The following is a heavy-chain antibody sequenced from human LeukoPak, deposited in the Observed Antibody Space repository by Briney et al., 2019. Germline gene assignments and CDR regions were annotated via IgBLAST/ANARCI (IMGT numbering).Heavy chain of an antibody. J-gene: IGHJ6*02. CDR3: ARDDIVVVPAAIWSYYYGMDV. V-gene: IGHV1-46*01. Sequence: ASVKVSCKASGYTFTSYGISWVRQAPGQGLEWMGIINPSGGSTSYAQKFQGRVTMTRDTSTSTVYMELSSLRSEDTAVYYCARDDIVVVPAAIWSYYYGMDVWGQGTTVTVSS. D-gene: IGHD2-2*01. CDR1: GYTFTSYG. CDR2: INPSGGST.